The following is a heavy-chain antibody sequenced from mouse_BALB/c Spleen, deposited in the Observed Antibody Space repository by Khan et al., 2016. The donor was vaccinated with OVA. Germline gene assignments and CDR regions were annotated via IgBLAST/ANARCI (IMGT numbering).Heavy chain of an antibody. V-gene: IGHV3-2*02. Sequence: VQLKESGPGLVKPSQSLSLTCTVTGYSITSDFAWNWIRQFPGNKLEWMGYISYSGSTTYNPSLKSRIPITRDTSKNQFFLQLNSVTTEDTATYDCARWFTYWGQGTLVTVSA. J-gene: IGHJ3*01. CDR1: GYSITSDFA. CDR2: ISYSGST. CDR3: ARWFTY.